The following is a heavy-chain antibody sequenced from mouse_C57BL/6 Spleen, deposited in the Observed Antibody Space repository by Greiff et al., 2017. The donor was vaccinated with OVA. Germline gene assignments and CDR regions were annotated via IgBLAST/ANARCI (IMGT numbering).Heavy chain of an antibody. CDR2: ISSGGSYT. CDR1: GFTFSSYG. D-gene: IGHD1-1*01. Sequence: VQLKESGGDLVKPGGSLKLSCAASGFTFSSYGMSWVRQTPDKRLEWVATISSGGSYTYYPDSVKGRFTISRDNAKNTLYLQMSSLKSEDTAMYYCARQGITTVVEGNAMDYWGQGTSVTVSS. J-gene: IGHJ4*01. CDR3: ARQGITTVVEGNAMDY. V-gene: IGHV5-6*01.